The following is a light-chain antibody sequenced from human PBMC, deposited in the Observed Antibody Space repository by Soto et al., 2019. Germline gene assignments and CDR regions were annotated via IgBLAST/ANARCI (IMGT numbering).Light chain of an antibody. Sequence: DIQLTQSPSSLSASVGDRVTITCQARQDINNYLNWYQQKPGKAPKLLIYDASNLETGVPSRFSGSGSGTDFTFTISSLQPEDIATYYCQQYDNLLFTFGPGTKVDIE. J-gene: IGKJ3*01. V-gene: IGKV1-33*01. CDR1: QDINNY. CDR3: QQYDNLLFT. CDR2: DAS.